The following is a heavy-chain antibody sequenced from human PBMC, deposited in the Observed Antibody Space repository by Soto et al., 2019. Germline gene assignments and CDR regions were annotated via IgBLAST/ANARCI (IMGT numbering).Heavy chain of an antibody. D-gene: IGHD1-7*01. CDR2: INHSGST. CDR1: GGSFSGYY. V-gene: IGHV4-34*01. J-gene: IGHJ5*02. CDR3: ARAQYNWNYRVPLKNNWFDP. Sequence: SETLSLTCAVYGGSFSGYYWSWIRQPPGKGLEWIGEINHSGSTNYNPSLKSRVTISVDTSKNQFSLKLSSVTAADTAVYYCARAQYNWNYRVPLKNNWFDPWGQGTLVTVSS.